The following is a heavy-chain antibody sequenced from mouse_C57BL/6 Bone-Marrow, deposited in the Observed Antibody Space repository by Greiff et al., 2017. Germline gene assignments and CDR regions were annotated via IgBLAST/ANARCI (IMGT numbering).Heavy chain of an antibody. CDR3: ARHGRIYDGYPFAY. CDR2: IWSDGST. J-gene: IGHJ3*01. Sequence: VNLVESGPGLVAPSQSLSITCTVSGFSLTSYGVHWVRQPPGKGLEWLVVIWSDGSTTYNSALKTRLSISKDNAKSQVFLKMNSLQTDDTAMYYCARHGRIYDGYPFAYWGQGTLVTVSA. D-gene: IGHD2-3*01. CDR1: GFSLTSYG. V-gene: IGHV2-6-1*01.